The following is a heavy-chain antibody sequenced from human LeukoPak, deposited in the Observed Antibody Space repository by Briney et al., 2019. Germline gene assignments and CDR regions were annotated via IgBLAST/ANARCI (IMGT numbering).Heavy chain of an antibody. Sequence: ASVKVSCKASGYTFTGYYMHWVRQAPGQGLEWMGWINPNSGGTNYAQEFQGRVTMTRDTSISTAYMELSRLRSDDTAVYYCARLAYLGDRRNWFDPWGQGTLVTVSS. D-gene: IGHD3-16*01. J-gene: IGHJ5*02. CDR2: INPNSGGT. V-gene: IGHV1-2*02. CDR1: GYTFTGYY. CDR3: ARLAYLGDRRNWFDP.